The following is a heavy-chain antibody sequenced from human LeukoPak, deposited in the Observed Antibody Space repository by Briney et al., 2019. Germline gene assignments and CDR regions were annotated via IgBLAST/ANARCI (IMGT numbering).Heavy chain of an antibody. Sequence: ASVKVSCKASGYTFTSYYMHWVRQAPGQELEWMGIINPSGGSTSYAQKFQGRVTMTRDMSTSTVYMELSSLRSEDTAVYYCARDRALAVVVVAATTGAFDIWGKGTTVTVSS. CDR3: ARDRALAVVVVAATTGAFDI. J-gene: IGHJ6*04. CDR2: INPSGGST. CDR1: GYTFTSYY. V-gene: IGHV1-46*01. D-gene: IGHD2-15*01.